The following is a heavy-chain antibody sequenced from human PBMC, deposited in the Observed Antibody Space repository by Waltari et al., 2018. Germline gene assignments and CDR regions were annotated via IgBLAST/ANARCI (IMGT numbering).Heavy chain of an antibody. CDR3: ARAREHSDDFWNGYSYYFDQ. CDR2: MNGDGSAF. CDR1: GFSFSDSF. D-gene: IGHD3-3*01. J-gene: IGHJ4*02. Sequence: QVQLVESGGGLVRPGGSLRLSCAASGFSFSDSFVTWIRQAPGKGLEWVSYMNGDGSAFHYADSVQGRFTMSRDKTKNSLYLQMTSLRADDTAVYYCARAREHSDDFWNGYSYYFDQWGQGTLVTVSS. V-gene: IGHV3-11*01.